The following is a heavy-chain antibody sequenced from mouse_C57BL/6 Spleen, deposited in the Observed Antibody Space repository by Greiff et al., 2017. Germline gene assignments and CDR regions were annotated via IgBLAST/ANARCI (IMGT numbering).Heavy chain of an antibody. CDR1: GYSITSGYY. Sequence: EVQLQQSGPGLVKPSQSLSLTCSVTGYSITSGYYWNWIRQFPGNKLEWMGYISYDGSNNYNPSLKNRISITRDTSKNQFFLKLNSVTTEDTATYYCAREGDYDADWGQGTTLTVSS. D-gene: IGHD2-4*01. CDR3: AREGDYDAD. V-gene: IGHV3-6*01. CDR2: ISYDGSN. J-gene: IGHJ2*01.